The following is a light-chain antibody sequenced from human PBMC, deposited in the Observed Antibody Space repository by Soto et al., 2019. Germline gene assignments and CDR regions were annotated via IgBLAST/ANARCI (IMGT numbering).Light chain of an antibody. CDR1: QSVSSSY. CDR2: GAS. V-gene: IGKV3-20*01. J-gene: IGKJ1*01. Sequence: EIVLTQSPGTLSLSPGERATLSCRASQSVSSSYLAWSQQKPGQAPRLLIYGASSRATGIPDRFSGSGSGTDFTISSSRLEPDDFAVYYGQQYGSSPRWTFGQGTKVEIK. CDR3: QQYGSSPRWT.